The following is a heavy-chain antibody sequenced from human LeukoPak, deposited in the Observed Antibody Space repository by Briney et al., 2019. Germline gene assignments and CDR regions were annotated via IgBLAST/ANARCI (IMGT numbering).Heavy chain of an antibody. V-gene: IGHV4-59*01. CDR3: ARETAAAGTWFDP. J-gene: IGHJ5*02. Sequence: PSETLSLTCTVSGGSISSYYWSWIRQPPGKGLEWIGCIYYSGSTNYNPSLKSRVTISVDTSKNQFSLKLSSVTAADTAVYYCARETAAAGTWFDPWGQGTPVTVSS. CDR1: GGSISSYY. CDR2: IYYSGST. D-gene: IGHD6-13*01.